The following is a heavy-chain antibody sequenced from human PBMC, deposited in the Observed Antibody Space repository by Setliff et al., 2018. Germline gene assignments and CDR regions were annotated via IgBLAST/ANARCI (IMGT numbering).Heavy chain of an antibody. V-gene: IGHV1-46*01. J-gene: IGHJ4*02. CDR2: VNPSGGST. CDR3: IMNMVRPVTGLDC. CDR1: GYTFTSNH. Sequence: ASVKVSCKASGYTFTSNHVHWGRQAPGQGLEWMGTVNPSGGSTIYAPDFQGRVTMTWDTSTNIAYMELSGLRYADSAIYYCIMNMVRPVTGLDCWGPGTLVTVSS. D-gene: IGHD2-8*01.